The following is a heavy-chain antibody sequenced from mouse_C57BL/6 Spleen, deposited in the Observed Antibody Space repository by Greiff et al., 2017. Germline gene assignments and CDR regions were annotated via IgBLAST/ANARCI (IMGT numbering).Heavy chain of an antibody. CDR3: ARGTTAFDY. CDR2: INPGSGGT. J-gene: IGHJ2*01. CDR1: GYAFTNYL. D-gene: IGHD1-2*01. V-gene: IGHV1-54*01. Sequence: QVQLQQSGAELVRPGTSVKVSCKASGYAFTNYLIEWVQQRPGQGLEWIGVINPGSGGTNYNEKFKGKATLTADKSSSTAYMQLSSLTSEDSAVYFCARGTTAFDYWGQGTTLTVSS.